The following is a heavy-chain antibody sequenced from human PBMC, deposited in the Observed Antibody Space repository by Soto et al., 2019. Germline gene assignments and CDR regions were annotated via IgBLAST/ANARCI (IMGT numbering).Heavy chain of an antibody. CDR1: GGSISSGGYY. D-gene: IGHD3-22*01. J-gene: IGHJ4*02. CDR3: ASGNYYDSSGIDY. V-gene: IGHV4-31*03. Sequence: PSETLSLTCTVSGGSISSGGYYWSWIRQHPGKGLEWIGYIYYSGSTYYNPSLKSRVTISVDTSKNQFSLKLSSVTAADTAVYYCASGNYYDSSGIDYWGQGTLVTVSS. CDR2: IYYSGST.